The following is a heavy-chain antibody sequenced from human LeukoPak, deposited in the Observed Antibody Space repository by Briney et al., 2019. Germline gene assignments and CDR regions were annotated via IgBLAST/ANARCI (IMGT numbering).Heavy chain of an antibody. CDR1: GGSLSNYY. Sequence: PSGTLSLTCAVYGGSLSNYYWIWIRQPPGKGLEWIGEINHSGRTHYNPSLKSRVTISIDTSKNQFSLKLSSVTAADTAVYYCAIEAIVGAPRGDYWGQGTLVTVSS. CDR2: INHSGRT. D-gene: IGHD1-26*01. V-gene: IGHV4-34*01. J-gene: IGHJ4*02. CDR3: AIEAIVGAPRGDY.